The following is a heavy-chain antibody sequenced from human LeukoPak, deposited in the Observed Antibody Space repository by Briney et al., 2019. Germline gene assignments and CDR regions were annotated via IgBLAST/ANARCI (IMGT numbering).Heavy chain of an antibody. Sequence: SETLSLTCTVSGYSIASGYLWGWIRQTPEKGLEWIATIYHSGRTYYNLSLKSRVTISMDTSRSQFSLKVTSVTAAETALYFCARGGPWELSHRDYFDYWGQGTLVTVSS. V-gene: IGHV4-38-2*02. D-gene: IGHD1-26*01. CDR3: ARGGPWELSHRDYFDY. CDR1: GYSIASGYL. CDR2: IYHSGRT. J-gene: IGHJ4*02.